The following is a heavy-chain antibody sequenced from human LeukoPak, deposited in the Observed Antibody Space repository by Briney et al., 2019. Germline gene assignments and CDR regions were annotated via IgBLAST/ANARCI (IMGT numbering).Heavy chain of an antibody. V-gene: IGHV4-34*01. CDR3: ARGGMTIFGVVIGRAFDY. CDR2: INHSGST. CDR1: GGSFSGYY. D-gene: IGHD3-3*01. Sequence: PSETLSLTCAVYGGSFSGYYWSWIRQPPGEGLEWIGEINHSGSTNYNLSLKSRVTISVDTSKNQFSLKLSSVTAADTAVYYCARGGMTIFGVVIGRAFDYWGQGTLVTVSS. J-gene: IGHJ4*02.